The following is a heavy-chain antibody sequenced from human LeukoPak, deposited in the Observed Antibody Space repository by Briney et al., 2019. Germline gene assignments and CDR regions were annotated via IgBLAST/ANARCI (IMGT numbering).Heavy chain of an antibody. Sequence: GGSLRLSCAASGFTVSSYWMSWVRQAPGKGLEWVANIKQDGSEKYYVGSVKGRFTISRGNAKNLLYLQMNSLRAEDTAVYYCARGGFGSHYYYYYMDVWGKGTTVTVSS. CDR3: ARGGFGSHYYYYYMDV. CDR2: IKQDGSEK. D-gene: IGHD3-10*01. J-gene: IGHJ6*03. V-gene: IGHV3-7*01. CDR1: GFTVSSYW.